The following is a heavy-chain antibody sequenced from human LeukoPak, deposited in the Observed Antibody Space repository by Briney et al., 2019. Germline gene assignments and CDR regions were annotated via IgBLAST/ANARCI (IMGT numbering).Heavy chain of an antibody. CDR3: ARENIVSTRDFDF. V-gene: IGHV4-39*07. CDR2: LFYSGNM. CDR1: GGSIYTSGYY. Sequence: PSETLSLTCTVSGGSIYTSGYYWAWIRQPPGKGLEWIGSLFYSGNMYYSPSLKSRVTISVDTSKNQFSLNVSSVTAADTAVYYCARENIVSTRDFDFWGQGTLVTVSS. J-gene: IGHJ4*02. D-gene: IGHD5/OR15-5a*01.